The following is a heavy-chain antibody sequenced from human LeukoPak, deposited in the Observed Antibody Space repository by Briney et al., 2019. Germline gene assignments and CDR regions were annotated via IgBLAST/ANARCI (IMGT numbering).Heavy chain of an antibody. CDR3: ARGNNYKRSDYYTSDAFDI. Sequence: SGPTLVNPTQTLTLTCTFSGFSLSTSGMRVSWIRQPPGKALEWLARIDWDDDKYCSTSLKTRLAISKDTSKNQVVLTMTNVDPVDTATYYCARGNNYKRSDYYTSDAFDIWGQGTMVTVSS. V-gene: IGHV2-70*04. CDR1: GFSLSTSGMR. J-gene: IGHJ3*02. D-gene: IGHD3-22*01. CDR2: IDWDDDK.